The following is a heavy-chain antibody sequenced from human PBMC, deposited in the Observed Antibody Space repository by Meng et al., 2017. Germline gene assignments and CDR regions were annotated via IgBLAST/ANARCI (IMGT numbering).Heavy chain of an antibody. CDR2: IYPGDSDT. J-gene: IGHJ3*02. CDR1: GYSFTSYW. Sequence: NVSLKGSGYSFTSYWIGWVRQPPGKGLEWMGIIYPGDSDTRYSPSIQGQVTITADKYISTAYLQWSSLKAADTAMYCCTGYLSGYSYGYRAFDIWGQGTMVTVSS. D-gene: IGHD5-18*01. CDR3: TGYLSGYSYGYRAFDI. V-gene: IGHV5-51*01.